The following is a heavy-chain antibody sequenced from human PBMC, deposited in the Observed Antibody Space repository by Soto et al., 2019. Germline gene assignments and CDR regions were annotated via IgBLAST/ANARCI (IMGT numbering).Heavy chain of an antibody. D-gene: IGHD5-18*01. CDR3: ARGIGYSYADVYYFDY. CDR1: GGSISSYY. J-gene: IGHJ4*02. V-gene: IGHV4-59*01. CDR2: IYYSGST. Sequence: KASETLSLTCTVSGGSISSYYWSWIRQPPGKGLEWIGYIYYSGSTNYNPSLKSRVTISVDTSKNQFSLKLSSVTAADTAVYYCARGIGYSYADVYYFDYWGQGTLVTVSS.